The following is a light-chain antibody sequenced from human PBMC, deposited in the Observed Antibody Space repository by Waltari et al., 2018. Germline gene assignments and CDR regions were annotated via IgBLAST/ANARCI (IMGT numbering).Light chain of an antibody. CDR1: NIGHKN. CDR2: DES. CDR3: QVWDSSSDHRV. J-gene: IGLJ2*01. Sequence: SYVVTQPPSVSVAPGKPARLTCAGNNIGHKNVPWYQPNPGQTPVLVVYDESDRPPGLPERFSGSNSGNTATLTINRAEAGDEADYHCQVWDSSSDHRVFGGGTKLTVL. V-gene: IGLV3-21*03.